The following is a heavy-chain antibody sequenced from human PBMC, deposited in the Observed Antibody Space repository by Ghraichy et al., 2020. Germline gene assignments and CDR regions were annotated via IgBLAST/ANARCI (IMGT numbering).Heavy chain of an antibody. CDR2: IGGKGGPT. V-gene: IGHV3-23*01. Sequence: GGSLRLSCAGSGFTFSNYAMSWVRQAPGKGLEWVSTIGGKGGPTYYADSVKGRFTISRDNSKNTLYLQMNSLRAEDTAVYYCARQGNCGGDCYSFLQYWGQGTLVTVSS. J-gene: IGHJ4*02. CDR3: ARQGNCGGDCYSFLQY. CDR1: GFTFSNYA. D-gene: IGHD2-21*02.